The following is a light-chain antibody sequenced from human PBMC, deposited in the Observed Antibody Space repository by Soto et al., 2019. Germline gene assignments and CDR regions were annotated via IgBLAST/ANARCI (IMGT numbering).Light chain of an antibody. Sequence: DIQMTQSPSSLSASVGDRVTITCQASQDISNYLNWYQQKPGKAPKLLIYDASNLETGVPSRFSGSGSGTDVTYTISSLQPEDIATYYYQEYDNLPFTFGPGTKVDSK. J-gene: IGKJ3*01. CDR3: QEYDNLPFT. V-gene: IGKV1-33*01. CDR2: DAS. CDR1: QDISNY.